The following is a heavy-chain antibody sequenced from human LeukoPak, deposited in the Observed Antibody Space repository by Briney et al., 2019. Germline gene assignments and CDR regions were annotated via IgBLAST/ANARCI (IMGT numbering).Heavy chain of an antibody. CDR1: GGSISSSSYY. J-gene: IGHJ5*02. Sequence: SETLSLTCTVSGGSISSSSYYWGWIRQPPGKGLEWTGSIYYSGSTYYNPSLKSRVTISVDTSKNQFSLKLSSVTAADTAVYYCARHKEVLLWFGELSGTWFDPWGQGTLVTVSS. D-gene: IGHD3-10*01. V-gene: IGHV4-39*01. CDR3: ARHKEVLLWFGELSGTWFDP. CDR2: IYYSGST.